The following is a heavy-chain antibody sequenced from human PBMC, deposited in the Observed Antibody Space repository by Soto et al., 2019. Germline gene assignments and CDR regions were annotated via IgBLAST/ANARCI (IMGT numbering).Heavy chain of an antibody. V-gene: IGHV3-30*18. Sequence: QMNLVESGGGVVQPGRSLRLSCAASGFVFSDYGMHWVRQAPGKGLEWVALITNDGNNEYYRESVKGRFSISGGRSTNTVDLLMNSLRPEDTGVYYCAKEGPGGGRHFYYAMDVWGQGTTVTVSS. D-gene: IGHD2-15*01. CDR2: ITNDGNNE. J-gene: IGHJ6*02. CDR1: GFVFSDYG. CDR3: AKEGPGGGRHFYYAMDV.